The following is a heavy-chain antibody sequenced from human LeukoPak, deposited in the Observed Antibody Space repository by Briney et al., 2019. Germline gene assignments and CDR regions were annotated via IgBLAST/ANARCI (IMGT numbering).Heavy chain of an antibody. D-gene: IGHD3-22*01. CDR3: ASAPIPDEKYYYDSSGYLGYYYYYMDV. J-gene: IGHJ6*03. CDR2: INPSGGST. CDR1: GYNLTSYY. V-gene: IGHV1-46*01. Sequence: HRASVKVSCKASGYNLTSYYIDWVRQAPGQGLEWMGIINPSGGSTSYAQKFQGRVTMTRDTSTSTVYMELSSLRSEDTAVYYCASAPIPDEKYYYDSSGYLGYYYYYMDVWGKGTTVTVSS.